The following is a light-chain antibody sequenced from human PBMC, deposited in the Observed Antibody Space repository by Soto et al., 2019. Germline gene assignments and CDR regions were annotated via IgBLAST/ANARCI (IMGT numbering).Light chain of an antibody. CDR3: QQRSNWLSLT. Sequence: EIVLTQSPATLSLSPGERATLCCRASQSVSSYLAWYQQKPGQAPRLLIYDASNRATGIPARFSGSGSGTDFTLTISSLEPVDFAVYYCQQRSNWLSLTFGGGTKVDIK. CDR1: QSVSSY. V-gene: IGKV3-11*01. CDR2: DAS. J-gene: IGKJ4*01.